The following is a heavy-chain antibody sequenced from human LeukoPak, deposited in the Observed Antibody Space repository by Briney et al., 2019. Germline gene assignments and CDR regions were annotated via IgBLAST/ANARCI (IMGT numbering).Heavy chain of an antibody. CDR2: ISGDGGST. D-gene: IGHD3-10*01. Sequence: GGSLRLSCAASGFTFDDYAMHWVRQAPGKGLEWVSLISGDGGSTYYADSVRGRFTISRDNSKNSLYLQMNSLRTEDTALYYCAKDQRLLLWFGEPYGMDVWGQGTTVTVSS. CDR1: GFTFDDYA. J-gene: IGHJ6*02. CDR3: AKDQRLLLWFGEPYGMDV. V-gene: IGHV3-43*02.